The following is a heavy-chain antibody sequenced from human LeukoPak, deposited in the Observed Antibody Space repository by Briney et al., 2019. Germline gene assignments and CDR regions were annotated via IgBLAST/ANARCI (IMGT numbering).Heavy chain of an antibody. CDR2: IYYSGST. CDR3: AREVEDY. V-gene: IGHV4-39*02. J-gene: IGHJ4*02. Sequence: SETLSLTCTVSGGSISSSSYYWGWIRQPPGKGLEWIGSIYYSGSTYYNPSLKSRVTISVDTSKNQFSLKLSSVTAADTAVYYCAREVEDYWGQGTLVTVSS. D-gene: IGHD2-15*01. CDR1: GGSISSSSYY.